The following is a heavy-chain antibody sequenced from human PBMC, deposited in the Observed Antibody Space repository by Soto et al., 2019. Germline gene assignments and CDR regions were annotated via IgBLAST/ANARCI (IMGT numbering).Heavy chain of an antibody. CDR3: ARVLYYPYSSSWYFDY. Sequence: EVQLVESGGGLVKPGGSLRLSCAASGFTFSSYSMNWVRQAPGKGLEWVSSISSSSSYIYYADSVKGRFTISRDNAKNSLYLQMNSLRAEDTAVYYCARVLYYPYSSSWYFDYWGQGTLVTVSS. D-gene: IGHD6-13*01. CDR1: GFTFSSYS. J-gene: IGHJ4*02. V-gene: IGHV3-21*01. CDR2: ISSSSSYI.